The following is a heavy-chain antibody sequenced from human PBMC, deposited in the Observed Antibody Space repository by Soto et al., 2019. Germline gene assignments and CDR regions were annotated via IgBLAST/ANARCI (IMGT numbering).Heavy chain of an antibody. V-gene: IGHV3-66*01. J-gene: IGHJ5*02. CDR1: SSY. CDR2: IYVDGTT. D-gene: IGHD2-21*02. CDR3: IKGKVGTDPNWLDP. Sequence: SSYLYWVRQAPGRGLQWVSSIYVDGTTYYTDSVKGRFSISRDSSKNTLYLQMNSLGAEDTALYYCIKGKVGTDPNWLDPWGQGSLVTVSS.